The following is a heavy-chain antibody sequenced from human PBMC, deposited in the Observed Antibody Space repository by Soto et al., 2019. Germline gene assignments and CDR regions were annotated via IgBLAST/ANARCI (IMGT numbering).Heavy chain of an antibody. V-gene: IGHV3-30*18. D-gene: IGHD6-6*01. Sequence: GGSLRLSCAASGVTFSSYGMHWVRQAPGKGLEWVAVISYDGSNKYYADSVKGRFTISRDNSKNTLYLQMDSLRAEDTAVYYCAKDVGYSSSGFYFDYWGQGTLVTVSS. CDR1: GVTFSSYG. J-gene: IGHJ4*02. CDR2: ISYDGSNK. CDR3: AKDVGYSSSGFYFDY.